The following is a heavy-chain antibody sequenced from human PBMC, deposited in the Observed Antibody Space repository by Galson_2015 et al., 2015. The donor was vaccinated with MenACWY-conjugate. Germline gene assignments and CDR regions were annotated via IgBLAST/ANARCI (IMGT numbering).Heavy chain of an antibody. CDR1: GYTFTFHD. J-gene: IGHJ4*02. V-gene: IGHV1-8*01. CDR3: ARLTGGRFDL. D-gene: IGHD7-27*01. CDR2: MNPNSGNT. Sequence: SVKVSCKASGYTFTFHDMGWVRQAAGQGLECLGCMNPNSGNTGYAQKFQGRVTMTRNTSITTAFLELSSLNSEDTAVYFCARLTGGRFDLWGQGTLVTVSS.